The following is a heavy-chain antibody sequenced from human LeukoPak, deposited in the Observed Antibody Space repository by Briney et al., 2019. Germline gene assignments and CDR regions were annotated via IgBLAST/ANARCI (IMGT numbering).Heavy chain of an antibody. CDR3: ARRITVTTLFESWFDP. V-gene: IGHV4-39*01. CDR2: IYYSGST. D-gene: IGHD4-17*01. CDR1: GGSISSSSYY. Sequence: SETLSLTCTVSGGSISSSSYYWVWIRQPPGKGLEWIGSIYYSGSTYYNPSLKSRVTISVDTSKNQFSLKLSSVTAADTAVYYCARRITVTTLFESWFDPWGQGTLVTVSS. J-gene: IGHJ5*02.